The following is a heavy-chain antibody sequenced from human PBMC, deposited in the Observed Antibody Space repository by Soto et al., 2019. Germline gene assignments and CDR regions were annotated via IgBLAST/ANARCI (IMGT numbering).Heavy chain of an antibody. CDR3: ASSVMTTVTSYYFDY. Sequence: QVQLQESGPGLVKPSETLSLTCTVSGGSISSYYWSWIRQPAGKGLEWIGRISTSGSTNYNPSLKSRVNMSVDTSKNQFSLRLSSVTAADTAVYYCASSVMTTVTSYYFDYWGQGTLVTVSS. CDR2: ISTSGST. V-gene: IGHV4-4*07. D-gene: IGHD4-17*01. CDR1: GGSISSYY. J-gene: IGHJ4*02.